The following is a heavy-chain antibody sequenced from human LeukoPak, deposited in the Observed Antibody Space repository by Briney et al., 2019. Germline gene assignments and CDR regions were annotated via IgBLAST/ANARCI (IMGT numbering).Heavy chain of an antibody. CDR1: GFTFSSYT. CDR2: ISVDGKTK. CDR3: TRDNPLQLWTDVYY. V-gene: IGHV3-48*02. D-gene: IGHD5-18*01. Sequence: GGSLRLSCSASGFTFSSYTINWVRQAPGKGLEWVSYISVDGKTKYYADSVKGRFTMSRDNAKKSLYLQMNSLRDEDTAVYYCTRDNPLQLWTDVYYWGPGTLVTVSS. J-gene: IGHJ4*02.